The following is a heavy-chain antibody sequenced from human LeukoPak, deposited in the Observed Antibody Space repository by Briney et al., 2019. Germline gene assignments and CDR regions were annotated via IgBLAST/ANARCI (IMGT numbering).Heavy chain of an antibody. Sequence: SETLSLTCTVSGXSISSYYWTWIRQPPGKGLECIGYFYYSGSTNYNPSLKSRVTISVDTSKKQFSLKLTSVTAADTAVYYCARLGQPNAFDIWGQGTMVTVSS. D-gene: IGHD3-16*01. CDR3: ARLGQPNAFDI. CDR1: GXSISSYY. V-gene: IGHV4-59*08. CDR2: FYYSGST. J-gene: IGHJ3*02.